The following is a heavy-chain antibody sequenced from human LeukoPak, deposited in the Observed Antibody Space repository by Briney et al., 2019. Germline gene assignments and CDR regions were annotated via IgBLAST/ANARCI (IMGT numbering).Heavy chain of an antibody. J-gene: IGHJ4*02. CDR1: GFTFSSYA. CDR2: ISGSGGST. D-gene: IGHD3-22*01. Sequence: GGSLRLSCAASGFTFSSYAMSWVRQAPGKGLEWVSAISGSGGSTYYADSVKGRFTISRDNSKNTLYPQMNSLRAEDTAVYYCAKGTYYYDSSGYYPDYWGQGTLVTVSS. CDR3: AKGTYYYDSSGYYPDY. V-gene: IGHV3-23*01.